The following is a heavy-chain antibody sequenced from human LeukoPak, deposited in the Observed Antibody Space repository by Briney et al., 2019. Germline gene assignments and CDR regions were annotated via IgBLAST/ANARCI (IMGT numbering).Heavy chain of an antibody. J-gene: IGHJ4*02. V-gene: IGHV3-48*01. CDR2: ISSSSTI. CDR1: GFTFSSYS. CDR3: ARISYGVELWFFDY. Sequence: PGGSLRLSCAASGFTFSSYSMNWVRQAPGKGLEWVSYISSSSTIYYADSVKGRFTISRDNAKNSLYLQMNSLRAEDTAVYYCARISYGVELWFFDYWGQGTLVTVSS. D-gene: IGHD5-18*01.